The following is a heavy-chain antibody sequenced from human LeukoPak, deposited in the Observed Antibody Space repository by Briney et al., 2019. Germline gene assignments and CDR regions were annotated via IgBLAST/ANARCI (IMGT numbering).Heavy chain of an antibody. D-gene: IGHD2-15*01. CDR2: INGSGGTT. V-gene: IGHV3-23*01. CDR1: GFTFNSYA. J-gene: IGHJ4*02. Sequence: GGSLRLSCAASGFTFNSYAMTWVRQAPRKGLEWVSIINGSGGTTYYADSVKGRFTISRDNSKNTVYLQMNSLRAEDRAVYYCASRYCNGGSCYFDYWGQGTLVTVS. CDR3: ASRYCNGGSCYFDY.